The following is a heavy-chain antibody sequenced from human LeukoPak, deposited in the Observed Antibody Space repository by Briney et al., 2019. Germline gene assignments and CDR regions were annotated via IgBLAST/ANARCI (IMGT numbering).Heavy chain of an antibody. V-gene: IGHV1-18*01. CDR2: ISATNGNT. CDR3: ARVRVWGSYRPRYFDY. CDR1: GGTFSSYT. J-gene: IGHJ4*02. Sequence: ASVKVSCKASGGTFSSYTISWVRQAPGQGLEWMGWISATNGNTNYAQKLQGRVTMTTDTSTSTAYMELRSLRSDDTAVYYCARVRVWGSYRPRYFDYWGQGTLVTVSS. D-gene: IGHD3-16*02.